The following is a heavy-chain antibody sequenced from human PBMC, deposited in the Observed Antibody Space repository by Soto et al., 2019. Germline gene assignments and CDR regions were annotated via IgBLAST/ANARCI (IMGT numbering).Heavy chain of an antibody. Sequence: ASVKVSCKASGYTFTSYAMHWVRQAPGQRLEWMGWINAGNGNTKYSQKFQGRVTITRDTSASTAYMELSSLRSEDTAVYYCAKDLYKPYDSSGYQNNYYGMDVWGQGTTVTVSS. V-gene: IGHV1-3*01. J-gene: IGHJ6*02. CDR2: INAGNGNT. CDR1: GYTFTSYA. D-gene: IGHD3-22*01. CDR3: AKDLYKPYDSSGYQNNYYGMDV.